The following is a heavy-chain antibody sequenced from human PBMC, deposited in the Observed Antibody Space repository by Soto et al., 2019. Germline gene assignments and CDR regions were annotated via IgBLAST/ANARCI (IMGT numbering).Heavy chain of an antibody. CDR1: GFTFSSYA. D-gene: IGHD3-10*01. J-gene: IGHJ4*02. CDR3: ARGPEGSGTYYPPYFDY. CDR2: ISFDGGDK. V-gene: IGHV3-30*04. Sequence: QVQLVESGGGVVQPGRSLRLSCAGAGFTFSSYAIHWVRQVPGKGLEWVAIISFDGGDKNFADSEKGRFTISRDNSKNTVYLQMDSLSAEDTAVYYCARGPEGSGTYYPPYFDYWGQGTLVTVSS.